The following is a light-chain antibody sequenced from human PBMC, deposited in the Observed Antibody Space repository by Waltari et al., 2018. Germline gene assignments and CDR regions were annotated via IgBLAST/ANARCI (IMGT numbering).Light chain of an antibody. Sequence: QSALTQPASVSGSPGQSLTIACTGTSHDIGTYNSVSWYQQHPGKVPKLPIYDVFNRPAGVSQRFSGSKSGNTASLSISGLQAEDEAEYYCSSYTTSDTVIFGGGTKLSVL. V-gene: IGLV2-14*03. CDR3: SSYTTSDTVI. CDR1: SHDIGTYNS. J-gene: IGLJ2*01. CDR2: DVF.